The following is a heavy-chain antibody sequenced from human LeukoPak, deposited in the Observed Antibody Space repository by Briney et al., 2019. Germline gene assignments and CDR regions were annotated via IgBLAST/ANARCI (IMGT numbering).Heavy chain of an antibody. D-gene: IGHD6-19*01. CDR2: INTDGTVT. J-gene: IGHJ4*02. CDR3: ATKQWLAPPPDS. Sequence: PGGSLRLSCAASGLTFSKYWMLWVRQAPGKGLESVSRINTDGTVTTYADSVKGRLTVSRDNADNTMFLQMNGVRDEDTAVYYCATKQWLAPPPDSWGQGTPVTVSS. V-gene: IGHV3-74*01. CDR1: GLTFSKYW.